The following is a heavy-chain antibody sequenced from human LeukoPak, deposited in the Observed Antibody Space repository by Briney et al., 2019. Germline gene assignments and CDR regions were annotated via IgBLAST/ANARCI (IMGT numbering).Heavy chain of an antibody. J-gene: IGHJ4*02. V-gene: IGHV4-39*01. D-gene: IGHD5-18*01. CDR2: IHYSGSA. CDR3: ARRRCGGYGYGNNFDI. CDR1: DDSIDDAFYY. Sequence: PSETLSLTCTVSDDSIDDAFYYWGRIRQPPGKGLEWIGSIHYSGSAYYNPSLKSRVVISVDTSKNQFSLEVRSVTTTDTAVYYCARRRCGGYGYGNNFDIWGQGHLVTVSS.